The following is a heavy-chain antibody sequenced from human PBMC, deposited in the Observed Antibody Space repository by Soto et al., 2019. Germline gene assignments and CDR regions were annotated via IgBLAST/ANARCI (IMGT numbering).Heavy chain of an antibody. V-gene: IGHV3-15*01. J-gene: IGHJ3*02. CDR1: GFNFNVAW. CDR2: IKSKGGGETT. D-gene: IGHD3-3*02. CDR3: TKVLALPPNDAFDI. Sequence: EGQLVESGGRLVEPGGSLRLSCAASGFNFNVAWMNWVRQAPGKGLEWLGRIKSKGGGETTEYVAFVKGRFTISRDDSKNTLYLPMISLKSEDTAVYYCTKVLALPPNDAFDIWGQGTMVTVSS.